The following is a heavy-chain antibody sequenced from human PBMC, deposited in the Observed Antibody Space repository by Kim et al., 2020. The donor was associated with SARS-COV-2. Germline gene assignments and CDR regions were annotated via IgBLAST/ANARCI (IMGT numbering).Heavy chain of an antibody. CDR2: IYYSGST. Sequence: SETLSLTCTVSGGSISSGGYYWSWIRQHPGKGLEWIGYIYYSGSTYYNPSLKSRVTISVDTSKNQFSLKLSSVTAADTAVYYCARAEGGDIVVVPAAKHWFEPWGPGAPVTVS. CDR1: GGSISSGGYY. D-gene: IGHD2-2*01. V-gene: IGHV4-31*03. J-gene: IGHJ5*02. CDR3: ARAEGGDIVVVPAAKHWFEP.